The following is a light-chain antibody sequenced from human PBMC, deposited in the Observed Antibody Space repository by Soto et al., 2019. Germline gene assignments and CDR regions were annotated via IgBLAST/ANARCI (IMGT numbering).Light chain of an antibody. CDR1: ESVSTN. J-gene: IGKJ1*01. CDR2: DAS. Sequence: EIVMTQSPATLSLSPGERATLSCRASESVSTNLAWYQQKSGQAPRLLIYDASNRATGIPARFSGSGSGTDFTLTISSLEPEDFAVYYCQQYGSSGTFGQGTKVDI. CDR3: QQYGSSGT. V-gene: IGKV3D-15*01.